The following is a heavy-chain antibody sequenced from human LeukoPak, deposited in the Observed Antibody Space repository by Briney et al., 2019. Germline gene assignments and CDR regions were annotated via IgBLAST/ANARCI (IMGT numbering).Heavy chain of an antibody. CDR1: GYTFTSYG. CDR2: INPNSGGT. V-gene: IGHV1-2*02. J-gene: IGHJ6*03. Sequence: ASVKVSCKASGYTFTSYGISWVRQAPGQGLEWMGWINPNSGGTNYAQKFQGRVTMTRDTSISTAYMELSRLRSDDTAVYYCARDGSALLQLGNEKYYMDVWGKGTTVTISS. CDR3: ARDGSALLQLGNEKYYMDV. D-gene: IGHD5-24*01.